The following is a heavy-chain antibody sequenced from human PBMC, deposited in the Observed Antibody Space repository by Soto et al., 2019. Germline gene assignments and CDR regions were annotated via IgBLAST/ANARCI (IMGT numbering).Heavy chain of an antibody. CDR1: RRSKGSYS. Sequence: VEVSWKECRRSKGSYSSCWLKQATGQGLEWMGIINPNGGSTRFAQTFQGRITMTTDTSTSTVYMELRSLRSEDTAVYYCARLSGGVLGRNIEGSSWLGPWGEGSLV. J-gene: IGHJ5*02. D-gene: IGHD1-26*01. CDR2: INPNGGST. CDR3: ARLSGGVLGRNIEGSSWLGP. V-gene: IGHV1-46*01.